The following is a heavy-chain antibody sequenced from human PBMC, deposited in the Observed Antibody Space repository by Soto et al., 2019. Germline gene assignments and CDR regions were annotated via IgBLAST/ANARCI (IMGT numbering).Heavy chain of an antibody. CDR3: ARDGRWTYYYDSSGSRGGFDY. D-gene: IGHD3-22*01. J-gene: IGHJ4*02. CDR1: GGSISSGDYY. Sequence: PSETLSLTCTVSGGSISSGDYYWSWIRQPPGKGLEWIGYIYYSGSTYYNPSLKSRVTISVDTSKNQFSLKLSSVTAADTAVYYCARDGRWTYYYDSSGSRGGFDYWGQGTLVTVSS. V-gene: IGHV4-30-4*01. CDR2: IYYSGST.